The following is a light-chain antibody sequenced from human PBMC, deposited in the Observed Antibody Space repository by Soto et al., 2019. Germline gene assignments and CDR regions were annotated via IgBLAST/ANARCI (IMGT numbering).Light chain of an antibody. V-gene: IGKV3-15*01. J-gene: IGKJ1*01. CDR1: QLISTS. CDR2: GAS. CDR3: QQSSNWPRT. Sequence: EILMTQSPATLSVSPGERATLSCRASQLISTSLAWYQQRPGQPPRLLIYGASTRAAGISARFSGSGAGTEFTLTISSLQSEAFAVYYCQQSSNWPRTFGQGTKVDMK.